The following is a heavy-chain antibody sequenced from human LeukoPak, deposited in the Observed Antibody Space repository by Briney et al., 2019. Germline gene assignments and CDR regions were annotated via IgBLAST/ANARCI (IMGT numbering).Heavy chain of an antibody. CDR1: GFTFDDYA. D-gene: IGHD6-6*01. J-gene: IGHJ6*03. V-gene: IGHV3-9*01. Sequence: SGGSLGLSCAASGFTFDDYAMHWVRQAPGKGLQWVSGISWNSGSIGYADSVKGRFTISRDNAKNSLYLQMNSLRAEDTALYYCAKDIASSSYYYMDVWGKGTTVTVSS. CDR3: AKDIASSSYYYMDV. CDR2: ISWNSGSI.